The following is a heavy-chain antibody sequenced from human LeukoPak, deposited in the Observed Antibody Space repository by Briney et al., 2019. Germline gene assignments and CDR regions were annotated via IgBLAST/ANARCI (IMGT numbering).Heavy chain of an antibody. CDR2: ISSSSSYI. J-gene: IGHJ3*02. CDR3: ARDSVGSGWYGRGTDAFDI. CDR1: GFTFSSYS. V-gene: IGHV3-21*01. Sequence: GGPLRLSCAASGFTFSSYSMNWVRQASGKGLEWVSSISSSSSYIYYADSVKGRFTISRDNAKNSLYLQMNSLRAEDTAVYYCARDSVGSGWYGRGTDAFDIWGQGTMVTVSS. D-gene: IGHD6-19*01.